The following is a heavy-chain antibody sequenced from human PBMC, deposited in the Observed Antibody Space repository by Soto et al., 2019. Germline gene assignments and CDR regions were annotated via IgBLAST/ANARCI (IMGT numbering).Heavy chain of an antibody. V-gene: IGHV3-48*04. CDR3: ARDKMVVIPAAPNWFEH. Sequence: GGSLRLSCAASGFAFSRDSLNWVRQAPGKGLEWISFISSDPSTTYYADSVKGRFTISRDNTRNSLYLEMNSLRGEDTAMYYCARDKMVVIPAAPNWFEHWGQGTQVTAPQ. J-gene: IGHJ5*02. D-gene: IGHD2-2*01. CDR1: GFAFSRDS. CDR2: ISSDPSTT.